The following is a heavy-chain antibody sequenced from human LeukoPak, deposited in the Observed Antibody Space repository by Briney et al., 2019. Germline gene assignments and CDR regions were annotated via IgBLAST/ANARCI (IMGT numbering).Heavy chain of an antibody. D-gene: IGHD4-17*01. V-gene: IGHV3-74*01. CDR2: INSDGSST. Sequence: GGSLRLSCAASGFXFSSYWMHWVRQAPGKGLVWVSRINSDGSSTSYADSVKGRFTISRDNAKNTLYLQMNSLRAEDTAVYFCAGDGPDYADFDYWGQGTLVTVSS. J-gene: IGHJ4*02. CDR1: GFXFSSYW. CDR3: AGDGPDYADFDY.